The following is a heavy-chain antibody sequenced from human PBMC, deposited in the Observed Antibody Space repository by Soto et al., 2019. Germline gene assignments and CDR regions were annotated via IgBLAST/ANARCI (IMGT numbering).Heavy chain of an antibody. D-gene: IGHD3-10*01. CDR3: AKGLSGSGSYYHLDY. CDR1: GFTFSSYG. V-gene: IGHV3-30*18. J-gene: IGHJ4*02. CDR2: ISYDGSNK. Sequence: GGSLRLSCAASGFTFSSYGMHWVRQAPGKRLEWVAVISYDGSNKYYADSVKGRFTISRDNSKNTLYLQMNSLRAEDTAVYYCAKGLSGSGSYYHLDYWGQGTLVTVSS.